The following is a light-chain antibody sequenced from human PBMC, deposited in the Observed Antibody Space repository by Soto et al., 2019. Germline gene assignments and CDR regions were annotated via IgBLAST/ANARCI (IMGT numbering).Light chain of an antibody. CDR2: AAS. V-gene: IGKV1-9*01. J-gene: IGKJ5*01. CDR1: QPFDTY. Sequence: DFQLTNSPSFLSASVGDRVTFTCRASQPFDTYLAWYQKKPGKAPKLLIYAASLLQSGVPSRFSGGGSGTEFTLTINSLQPEDFANYYCQQLNSFPFIFGQGTRLEIK. CDR3: QQLNSFPFI.